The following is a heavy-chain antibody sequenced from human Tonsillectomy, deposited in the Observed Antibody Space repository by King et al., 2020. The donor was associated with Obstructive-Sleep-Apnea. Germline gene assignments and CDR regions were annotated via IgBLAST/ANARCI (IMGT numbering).Heavy chain of an antibody. CDR1: GYTFTSYY. J-gene: IGHJ4*02. Sequence: VQLVESGAEVKKPGASVKVSCKASGYTFTSYYMHWVRQAPGQGLEWMGIINPSGGSTSYAQKFQGRVTMTRDTSTSTVYMELSSLSSEATAVYYCAGGRGIAAAGTFDWGQGTLVTVSS. D-gene: IGHD6-13*01. CDR2: INPSGGST. V-gene: IGHV1-46*01. CDR3: AGGRGIAAAGTFD.